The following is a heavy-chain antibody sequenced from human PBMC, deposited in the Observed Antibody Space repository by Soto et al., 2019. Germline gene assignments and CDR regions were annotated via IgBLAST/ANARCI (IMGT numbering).Heavy chain of an antibody. CDR1: GGSISSYY. V-gene: IGHV4-59*01. CDR2: IYYSGST. CDR3: ARDEGYCSGGSCYKGFDP. Sequence: SETLSLTCTVSGGSISSYYWSWIRQPPGKGLEWIGYIYYSGSTNYNPSLKSRVTISVDTSKNQFSLKLSSVTAADTAVYYCARDEGYCSGGSCYKGFDPWGQGTLVTVSS. J-gene: IGHJ5*02. D-gene: IGHD2-15*01.